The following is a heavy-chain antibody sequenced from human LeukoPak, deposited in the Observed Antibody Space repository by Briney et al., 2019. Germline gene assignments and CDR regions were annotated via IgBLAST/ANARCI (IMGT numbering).Heavy chain of an antibody. V-gene: IGHV3-23*01. D-gene: IGHD6-19*01. Sequence: GGSLRLSCAASGFTFSSYAMSWVRQAPGKGLEWVSAISSSGGSTYYADSVKGRFIISSDNSKNTLYLQMNSLRAEDTAVYYCAKGAPYSSGWSPVDYWGQGTLVTVSS. CDR2: ISSSGGST. J-gene: IGHJ4*02. CDR3: AKGAPYSSGWSPVDY. CDR1: GFTFSSYA.